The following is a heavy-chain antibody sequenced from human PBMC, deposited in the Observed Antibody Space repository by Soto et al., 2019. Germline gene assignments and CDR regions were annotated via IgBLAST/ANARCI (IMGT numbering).Heavy chain of an antibody. V-gene: IGHV3-7*01. CDR3: ARSYLDHIVVVVAAPTCWFDP. CDR1: GFTFSSYW. D-gene: IGHD2-15*01. J-gene: IGHJ5*02. Sequence: GGSLRLSCAASGFTFSSYWMSWVRQAPGKGLEWVANIKQDGSEKYYVDSVKGRFTISRDNAKNSLYLQMNSLRAEDTAVYYCARSYLDHIVVVVAAPTCWFDPWGQGTLVTVSS. CDR2: IKQDGSEK.